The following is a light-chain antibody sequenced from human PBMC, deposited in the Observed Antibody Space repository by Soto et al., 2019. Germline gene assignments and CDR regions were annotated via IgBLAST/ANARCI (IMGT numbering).Light chain of an antibody. CDR2: GAS. CDR3: QQRSDWVT. V-gene: IGKV3-11*01. Sequence: EIVMTQSPATLSVSPGERATLSCRASQSVSSNLAWYQQKPGQAPRLLIYGASNRATGIPVRFSGSGSGTDFTLTISSLEPEDFAVYYCQQRSDWVTFGGGTKVEL. CDR1: QSVSSN. J-gene: IGKJ4*01.